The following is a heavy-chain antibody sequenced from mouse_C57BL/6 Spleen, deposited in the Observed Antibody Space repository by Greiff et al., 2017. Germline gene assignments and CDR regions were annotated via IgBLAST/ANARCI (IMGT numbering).Heavy chain of an antibody. D-gene: IGHD2-4*01. CDR2: IYPSDSCT. V-gene: IGHV1-69*01. CDR3: ARCPYDSLDY. Sequence: QVQLQQPGAELVMPGASVKLSCKASGYTFTSYWMNWVKQRPGQGLEWIGEIYPSDSCTNYNQKFKGKSTLTVDKSSSTAYMQLSSLTSEDSAVYYCARCPYDSLDYWGQGTTLTVSS. CDR1: GYTFTSYW. J-gene: IGHJ2*01.